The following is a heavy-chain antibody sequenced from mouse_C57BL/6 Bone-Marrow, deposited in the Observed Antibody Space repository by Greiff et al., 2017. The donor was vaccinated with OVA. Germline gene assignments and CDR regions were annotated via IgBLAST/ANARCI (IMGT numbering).Heavy chain of an antibody. CDR2: IRNKANGYTT. CDR1: GFTFTDYY. Sequence: EVKLVESGGGLVQPGGSLSLSCAASGFTFTDYYMSWVRQPPGKALEWLGFIRNKANGYTTEYSASVKGRFTISRDNSQSILYLQMNALRAEDSATYYCARSSYDYDVGDFDYWGQGTTLTVSS. CDR3: ARSSYDYDVGDFDY. V-gene: IGHV7-3*01. D-gene: IGHD2-4*01. J-gene: IGHJ2*01.